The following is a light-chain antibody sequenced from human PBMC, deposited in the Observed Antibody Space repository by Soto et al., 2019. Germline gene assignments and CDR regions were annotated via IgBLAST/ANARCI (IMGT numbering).Light chain of an antibody. Sequence: QSALTQHPSASGSPGQSVTISCTGTSSDVGGYNFVSWYQQHPGKAPELMIYEVSERPSGVTDRFSGSKSGNTASLTVSGLQAEDEADYYCSSYAGSNIVVFGGGTKLTVL. V-gene: IGLV2-8*01. CDR2: EVS. CDR3: SSYAGSNIVV. CDR1: SSDVGGYNF. J-gene: IGLJ2*01.